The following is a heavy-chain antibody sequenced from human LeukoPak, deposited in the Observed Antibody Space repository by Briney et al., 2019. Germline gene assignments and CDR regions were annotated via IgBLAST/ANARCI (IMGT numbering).Heavy chain of an antibody. CDR3: ARDRTADF. J-gene: IGHJ4*02. CDR1: GFTVSSNY. CDR2: IYSGGST. D-gene: IGHD1-14*01. V-gene: IGHV3-53*01. Sequence: GGSLRLSCAASGFTVSSNYMSWVRQAPGKGLEWVSVIYSGGSTYYADSVKGRFTISRDNANNSLFLQMNSLRVEGTAIYYCARDRTADFWGQGTLVTVSS.